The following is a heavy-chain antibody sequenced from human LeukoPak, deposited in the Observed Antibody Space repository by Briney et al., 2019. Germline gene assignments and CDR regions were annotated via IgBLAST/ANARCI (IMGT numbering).Heavy chain of an antibody. D-gene: IGHD1-26*01. CDR3: ARGGLGSWTFDS. Sequence: GGSLRLSCAASGFPFNDYSMNWVRQAPGKGLEWISYIGISSGNTKYADSVKGRFTISGDNANYSLSLQMNSLRAEDTAVYYCARGGLGSWTFDSWGRGTLVTVSS. J-gene: IGHJ4*02. V-gene: IGHV3-48*04. CDR1: GFPFNDYS. CDR2: IGISSGNT.